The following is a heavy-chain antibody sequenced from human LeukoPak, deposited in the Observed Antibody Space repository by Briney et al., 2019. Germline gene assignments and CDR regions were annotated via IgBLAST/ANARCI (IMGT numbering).Heavy chain of an antibody. V-gene: IGHV3-21*01. CDR2: VSSSSSYI. Sequence: PGGSLRLSGAASGFTFSSYSMNWVRQAPGKGLEWVSSVSSSSSYIYYADSVKGRFTISRDNAKNSLYLQMNRLRAEDTAVYYCVGRSSWYDAFDIWGQGTMVTVSS. CDR3: VGRSSWYDAFDI. D-gene: IGHD6-13*01. CDR1: GFTFSSYS. J-gene: IGHJ3*02.